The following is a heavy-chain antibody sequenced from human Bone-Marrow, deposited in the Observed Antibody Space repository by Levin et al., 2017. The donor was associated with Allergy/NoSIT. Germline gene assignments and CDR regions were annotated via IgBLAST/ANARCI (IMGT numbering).Heavy chain of an antibody. CDR2: ISSSGSTI. Sequence: PGGSLRLSCAASGFTFSSYEMNWVRQAPGKGLEWVSYISSSGSTIYYADSVKGRFTISRDNAKNSLYLQMNSLRAEDTAVYYCARRLLWFRDGEDLLGYWGQGTLVTVSS. D-gene: IGHD3-10*01. CDR1: GFTFSSYE. CDR3: ARRLLWFRDGEDLLGY. J-gene: IGHJ4*02. V-gene: IGHV3-48*03.